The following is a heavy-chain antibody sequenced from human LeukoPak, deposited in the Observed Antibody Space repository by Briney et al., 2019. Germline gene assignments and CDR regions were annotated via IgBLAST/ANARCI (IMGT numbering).Heavy chain of an antibody. V-gene: IGHV3-21*01. Sequence: GGSLRLSCAASGFTFSIYSMNWVRQAPGKGLEWVSSISSSSSYIYYADSVKGRFTISRDNAKNSLYLQMNSLRAEDTAVYYCARDWYDILTGSDYGMDVWGKGTTVTVSS. CDR1: GFTFSIYS. CDR3: ARDWYDILTGSDYGMDV. D-gene: IGHD3-9*01. CDR2: ISSSSSYI. J-gene: IGHJ6*04.